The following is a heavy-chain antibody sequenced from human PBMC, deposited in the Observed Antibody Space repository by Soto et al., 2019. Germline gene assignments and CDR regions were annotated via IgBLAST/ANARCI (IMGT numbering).Heavy chain of an antibody. D-gene: IGHD6-6*01. CDR2: ISYDGSNK. V-gene: IGHV3-30*18. CDR1: GITFSRYG. Sequence: QVQLVESGGGVVQPGRSLRLSCAASGITFSRYGMHWVRQAPGKGLEWVAVISYDGSNKYYADSVKGRFTISRDNSKNTLYLQMNSLRAEDTAVYYCAKALGSIADLYYYYGMDVW. J-gene: IGHJ6*01. CDR3: AKALGSIADLYYYYGMDV.